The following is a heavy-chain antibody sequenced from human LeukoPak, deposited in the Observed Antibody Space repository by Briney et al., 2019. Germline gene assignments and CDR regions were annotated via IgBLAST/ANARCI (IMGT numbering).Heavy chain of an antibody. CDR1: GFTFSSYG. D-gene: IGHD6-13*01. CDR2: ISGSGGST. V-gene: IGHV3-23*01. Sequence: GGSLRLSCAASGFTFSSYGMSWVRQAPGKGLEWVSAISGSGGSTYYADSVKGRFTISRDNSKNTLYLQMNSLRAEDTAVYYCARVWGIAAAGTDYWGQGTLVTVSS. J-gene: IGHJ4*02. CDR3: ARVWGIAAAGTDY.